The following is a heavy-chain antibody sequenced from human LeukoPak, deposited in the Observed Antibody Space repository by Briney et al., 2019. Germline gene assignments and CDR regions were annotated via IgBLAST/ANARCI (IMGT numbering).Heavy chain of an antibody. CDR1: GFTFSSYS. J-gene: IGHJ4*02. D-gene: IGHD1-26*01. CDR3: ARASEHYFDY. V-gene: IGHV3-21*01. Sequence: GGSLRLSCAASGFTFSSYSMNWVRQAPGKGLEWVSSISSSSSYIYCADSVKGRFTISRDNAKNSLYLQMNSLRAEDTAVYYCARASEHYFDYWGQGTLVTVSS. CDR2: ISSSSSYI.